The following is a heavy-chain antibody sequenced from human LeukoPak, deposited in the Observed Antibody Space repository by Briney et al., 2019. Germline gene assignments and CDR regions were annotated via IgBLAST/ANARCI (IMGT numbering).Heavy chain of an antibody. V-gene: IGHV4-61*02. CDR2: IYTSGST. CDR1: GGSISSGSYY. J-gene: IGHJ4*02. D-gene: IGHD3-22*01. CDR3: ARDDDYYDSSGYYYSDY. Sequence: SQTLSLTCTVSGGSISSGSYYWRWIRQPAGKGLEWIGRIYTSGSTNYNPSLKSRVTISVDTSKNQFSLKLSPVTAADTAVYYCARDDDYYDSSGYYYSDYWGQGTLVTVSS.